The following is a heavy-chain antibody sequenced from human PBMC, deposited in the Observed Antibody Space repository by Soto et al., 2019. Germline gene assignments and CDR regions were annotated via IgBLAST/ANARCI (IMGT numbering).Heavy chain of an antibody. Sequence: QVQLVQSGAEVRKPGASVKVSCKASGYPYTNSYMHWVRQAPGQGLEWMGWIHPNTGGTNYAQKFQGRVTMTRDTSVSTVYMELNRLKSDDTAIYFCASDFRTRGWFRQAGNFAMDVWGQGTTVTVS. CDR3: ASDFRTRGWFRQAGNFAMDV. CDR2: IHPNTGGT. CDR1: GYPYTNSY. J-gene: IGHJ6*02. D-gene: IGHD6-19*01. V-gene: IGHV1-2*02.